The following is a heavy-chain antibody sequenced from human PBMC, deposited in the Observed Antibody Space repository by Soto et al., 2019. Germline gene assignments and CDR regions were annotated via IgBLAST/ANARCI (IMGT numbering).Heavy chain of an antibody. V-gene: IGHV4-30-2*03. CDR2: IHYSGST. D-gene: IGHD3-22*01. CDR1: GGSISSGGYF. Sequence: SETLSLTCAFSGGSISSGGYFWSWIRQPPGKGLEWIGNIHYSGSTYSDSSLRSRVTISIDTSKNQFSLKLSSVTATDTAVYYCASQHYYDSSGYYVVYWGQGTLVTVSS. CDR3: ASQHYYDSSGYYVVY. J-gene: IGHJ4*02.